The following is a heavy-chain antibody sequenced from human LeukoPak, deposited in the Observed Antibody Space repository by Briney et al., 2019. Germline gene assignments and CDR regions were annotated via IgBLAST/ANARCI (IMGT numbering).Heavy chain of an antibody. Sequence: ASVKVSCKASGYTFTSYAMHWVRQAPGQRLEWMGWINAGNGNTNYAQQFQGRVTVTTDTSTSTIYMELSSLRSDDTGVYYCARDALTVAALGYFDSWGQGTLVTVSS. CDR3: ARDALTVAALGYFDS. D-gene: IGHD7-27*01. CDR1: GYTFTSYA. J-gene: IGHJ4*02. V-gene: IGHV1-3*01. CDR2: INAGNGNT.